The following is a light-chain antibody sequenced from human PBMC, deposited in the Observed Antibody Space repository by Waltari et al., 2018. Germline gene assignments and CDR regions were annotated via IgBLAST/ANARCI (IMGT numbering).Light chain of an antibody. Sequence: ELVLTHYPGTLSLSPGERPTPACRASQSVGRSLAWYQQKPGQAPRLLIYDASRRATGIPDRFSGSGSGTDFSLTISRLEPEDFAVYYCQHYVRLPATFGQGTKVEI. CDR3: QHYVRLPAT. V-gene: IGKV3-20*01. CDR2: DAS. CDR1: QSVGRS. J-gene: IGKJ1*01.